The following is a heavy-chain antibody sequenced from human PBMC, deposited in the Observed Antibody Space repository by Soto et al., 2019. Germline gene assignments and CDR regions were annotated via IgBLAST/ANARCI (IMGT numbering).Heavy chain of an antibody. V-gene: IGHV1-69*06. Sequence: QVQLVQSGAEVKNPGSSVKVSCKTSGGTFNSYLIDWVRQAPGQGLEWMGGIIPAFGTAKYAQKFQGRVTFTADKSATTAYMELRTLTSEDTAVFYCARGLDQPPVGLYFDTWGQGPRVTVSS. CDR1: GGTFNSYL. J-gene: IGHJ4*02. CDR2: IIPAFGTA. D-gene: IGHD2-2*01. CDR3: ARGLDQPPVGLYFDT.